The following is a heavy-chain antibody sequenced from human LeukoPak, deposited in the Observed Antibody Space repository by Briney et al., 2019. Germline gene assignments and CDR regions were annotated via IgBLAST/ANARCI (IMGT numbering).Heavy chain of an antibody. CDR3: ARESERNDGWFDP. J-gene: IGHJ5*02. V-gene: IGHV1-8*01. Sequence: ASVKVSCKASGYTFRIHDINWVRQAPGQGLEWMGWVSPKTGRTGYAQKFQGRVYITTNASLSTAYMELSSLRSDDTAVYFCARESERNDGWFDPWGQGTLVTVSS. CDR2: VSPKTGRT. CDR1: GYTFRIHD. D-gene: IGHD1-1*01.